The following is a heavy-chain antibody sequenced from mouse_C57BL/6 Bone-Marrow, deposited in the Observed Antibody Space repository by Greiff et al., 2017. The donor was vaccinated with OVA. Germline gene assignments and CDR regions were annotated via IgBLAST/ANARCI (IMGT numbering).Heavy chain of an antibody. V-gene: IGHV1-69*01. CDR1: GYTFTSYW. CDR3: ARRGVYYGSSYVDY. CDR2: IDPSDSYT. J-gene: IGHJ2*01. Sequence: VQLQQSGAELVMPGASVKLSCKASGYTFTSYWMHWVKQRPGQGLEWIGEIDPSDSYTNYNQKFKGKSTLTVDKSSSTAYMQLSSLTSEDSAVYYCARRGVYYGSSYVDYWGQGTTLTVSS. D-gene: IGHD1-1*01.